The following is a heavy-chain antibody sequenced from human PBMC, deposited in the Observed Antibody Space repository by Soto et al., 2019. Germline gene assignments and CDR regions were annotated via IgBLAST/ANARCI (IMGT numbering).Heavy chain of an antibody. CDR1: GYTLTAYY. J-gene: IGHJ4*02. Sequence: QVQLVQSGAEVRKPGASVKVSCKASGYTLTAYYLHWVRRAPGQGLEWVGWIHPNSGDTNYAQKFQGRVTLTRDTALSTAYMDLKRLNFNDTAIYYCARAYCSGGSCYTCDNWGQGTLITVSS. CDR3: ARAYCSGGSCYTCDN. V-gene: IGHV1-2*02. D-gene: IGHD2-15*01. CDR2: IHPNSGDT.